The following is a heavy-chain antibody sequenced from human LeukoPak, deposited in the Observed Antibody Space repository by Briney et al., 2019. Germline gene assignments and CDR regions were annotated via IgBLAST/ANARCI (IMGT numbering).Heavy chain of an antibody. CDR2: IFGSGGSP. CDR1: GFTFGSHA. Sequence: GGSLRLSCEASGFTFGSHAMYWVRQAPGRGLEWVAGIFGSGGSPHYADPVKGRFTISRDNSRNTVYLQINSLRAEDTAVYYCGKTTVGYSSGQKPAWPVDYWGQGTLVTVSS. D-gene: IGHD5-18*01. V-gene: IGHV3-23*01. CDR3: GKTTVGYSSGQKPAWPVDY. J-gene: IGHJ4*02.